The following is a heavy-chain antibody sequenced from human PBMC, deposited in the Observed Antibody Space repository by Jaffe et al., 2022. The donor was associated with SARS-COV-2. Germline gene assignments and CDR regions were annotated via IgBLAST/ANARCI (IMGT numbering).Heavy chain of an antibody. CDR1: GFTFSSYA. D-gene: IGHD3-3*01. J-gene: IGHJ4*02. CDR2: ISGSGGST. Sequence: EVQLLESGGGLVQPGGSLRLSCAASGFTFSSYAMSWVRQAPGKGLEWVSAISGSGGSTYYADSVKGRFTISRDNSKNTLYLQMNSLRAEDTAVYYCANNLEDFWSGYAHFDYWGQGTLVTVSS. V-gene: IGHV3-23*01. CDR3: ANNLEDFWSGYAHFDY.